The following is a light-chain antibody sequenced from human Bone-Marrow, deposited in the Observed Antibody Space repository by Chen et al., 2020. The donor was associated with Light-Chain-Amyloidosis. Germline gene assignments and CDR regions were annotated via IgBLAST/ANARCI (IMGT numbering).Light chain of an antibody. V-gene: IGLV3-21*02. CDR3: QVWDRSSDRPV. Sequence: SYVLTQPSSVSVAPGQTATIACGGNNIGSTSVHWYQQPPGQAPLLVVYDDSDRPSGIPERLSGSNSGNTATLTISRFEAGDEDDYYCQVWDRSSDRPVFGGGTKLTVL. J-gene: IGLJ3*02. CDR2: DDS. CDR1: NIGSTS.